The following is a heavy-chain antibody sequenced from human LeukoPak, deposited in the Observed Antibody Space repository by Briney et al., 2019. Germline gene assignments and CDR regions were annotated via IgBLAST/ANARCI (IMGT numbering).Heavy chain of an antibody. D-gene: IGHD7-27*01. CDR3: ARAGTGDIIDY. CDR2: INHSGST. Sequence: PSETLSLTCAVYGGSFSGYYWSWIRQPPGKGLEWIGEINHSGSTNYNPSLKSRVTISVDTSKNQFSLKLSSVTAADTAVYYCARAGTGDIIDYWGQGTLVTVSS. J-gene: IGHJ4*02. V-gene: IGHV4-34*01. CDR1: GGSFSGYY.